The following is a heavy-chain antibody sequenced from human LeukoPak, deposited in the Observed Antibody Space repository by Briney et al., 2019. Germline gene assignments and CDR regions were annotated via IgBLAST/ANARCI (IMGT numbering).Heavy chain of an antibody. CDR2: IGTAGDT. V-gene: IGHV3-13*01. CDR1: GFTFSSYG. Sequence: PGGSLRLSCAASGFTFSSYGMHWVRQGTGKGLEWVSAIGTAGDTYYPDSVKGRFTISRENAKNSLYLQVNSLRAEDTAVYYCARGGYQLLSTANWFDPWGQGTLVTVSS. D-gene: IGHD2-2*01. CDR3: ARGGYQLLSTANWFDP. J-gene: IGHJ5*02.